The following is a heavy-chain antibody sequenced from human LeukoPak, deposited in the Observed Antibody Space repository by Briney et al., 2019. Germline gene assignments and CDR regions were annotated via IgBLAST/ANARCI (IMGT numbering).Heavy chain of an antibody. CDR1: GFTFHNYA. D-gene: IGHD5/OR15-5a*01. CDR3: ARDHVYGGADY. CDR2: TSGDGITT. J-gene: IGHJ4*02. V-gene: IGHV3-43*02. Sequence: GGSLRLSCAASGFTFHNYAIHWGCQAPGKGLEWVSLTSGDGITTYFADSVKGRFTISRDNSKSSLFLQMNSLRTEDTALYYCARDHVYGGADYWGQGTLVTISS.